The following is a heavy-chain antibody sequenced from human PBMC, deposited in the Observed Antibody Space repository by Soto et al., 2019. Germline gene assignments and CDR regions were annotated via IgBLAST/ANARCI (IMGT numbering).Heavy chain of an antibody. CDR3: ARADNFYYGMDV. CDR2: MNPNSGNT. V-gene: IGHV1-8*01. CDR1: GYTFTSYD. J-gene: IGHJ6*02. Sequence: QVQLVQSGAEVKKPGASVQVSCKASGYTFTSYDINWVRQATGQGLEWMGWMNPNSGNTGYAQKFQGRVIMTRNTSISTAYMELGSLRSEDTAVYYCARADNFYYGMDVWGQGTTVTVSS.